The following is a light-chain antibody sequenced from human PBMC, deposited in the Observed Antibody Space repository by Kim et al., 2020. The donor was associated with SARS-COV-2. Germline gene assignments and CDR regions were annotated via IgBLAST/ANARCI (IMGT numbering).Light chain of an antibody. CDR2: DAS. CDR3: KQYSSYSLYT. V-gene: IGKV1-5*01. Sequence: ASEGDRVTITCRDSQSISTWLAWYQQKPGRAPKLLIQDASKLERGAPPRFSGSGSGTEFTLTIDSVQPDDLATYYCKQYSSYSLYTLGQGTKLEI. CDR1: QSISTW. J-gene: IGKJ2*01.